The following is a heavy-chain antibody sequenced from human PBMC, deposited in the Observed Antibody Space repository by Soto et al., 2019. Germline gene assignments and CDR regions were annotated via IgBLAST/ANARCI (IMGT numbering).Heavy chain of an antibody. CDR2: INPNSGGT. J-gene: IGHJ2*01. V-gene: IGHV1-2*04. CDR1: GYTFTGYY. Sequence: ASVKVSCKASGYTFTGYYMHWVRQAPGQGLEWMGWINPNSGGTNYAQKFQGWVTMTRDTSISTAYMELSRLRSDDTAVYYCARSIVVARYFDLWGRGTLVTVSS. CDR3: ARSIVVARYFDL. D-gene: IGHD3-22*01.